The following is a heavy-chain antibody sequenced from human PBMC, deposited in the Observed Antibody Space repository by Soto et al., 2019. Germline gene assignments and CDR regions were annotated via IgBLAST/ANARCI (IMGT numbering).Heavy chain of an antibody. CDR3: ARHPLEVVAADYGMDV. CDR2: IDPSDSYT. CDR1: GYSFTSYW. D-gene: IGHD2-15*01. V-gene: IGHV5-10-1*01. J-gene: IGHJ6*02. Sequence: GESLKISCKGPGYSFTSYWISWVRQMPGKGLEWMGRIDPSDSYTNYSPSFQGHVTISADKSISTAYLQWSSLKASDTAMYYCARHPLEVVAADYGMDVWGQGTMVTVSS.